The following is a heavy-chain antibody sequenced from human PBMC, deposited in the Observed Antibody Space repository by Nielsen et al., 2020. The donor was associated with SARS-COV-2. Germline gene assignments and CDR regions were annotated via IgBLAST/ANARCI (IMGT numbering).Heavy chain of an antibody. CDR2: IYYSGST. J-gene: IGHJ6*02. Sequence: SETLSLTCTVSGGSISSGGYYWSWIRQPPGKGLEWIGYIYYSGSTNYNPSLTSRVTISVDTSKNQFSLKLSSVTAADTAVYYCARVGKVGAPHYDFWSGYFQGDYYYYYGMDVWGQGTTVTVS. V-gene: IGHV4-61*08. D-gene: IGHD3-3*01. CDR1: GGSISSGGYY. CDR3: ARVGKVGAPHYDFWSGYFQGDYYYYYGMDV.